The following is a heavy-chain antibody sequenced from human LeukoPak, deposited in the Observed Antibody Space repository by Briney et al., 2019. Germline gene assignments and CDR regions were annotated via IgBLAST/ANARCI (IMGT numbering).Heavy chain of an antibody. CDR3: ARKRDGSGSPRVAFDI. V-gene: IGHV5-51*01. CDR2: IYPGDSDT. J-gene: IGHJ3*02. CDR1: GYSFTSYW. D-gene: IGHD3-10*01. Sequence: GESLKISCKGSGYSFTSYWIGWVRQMPGKGLEWMGIIYPGDSDTRYSPSFQGQVTISADKSISTAYLQWSSLKASDTAMYYCARKRDGSGSPRVAFDIWGQGTMVTVSS.